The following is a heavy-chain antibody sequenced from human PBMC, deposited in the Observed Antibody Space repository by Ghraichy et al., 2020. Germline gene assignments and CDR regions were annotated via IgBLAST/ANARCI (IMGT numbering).Heavy chain of an antibody. D-gene: IGHD3-22*01. V-gene: IGHV4-59*08. Sequence: SETLSLTCTVSGGSISSYYWSWIRQPPGMGLEYIGYIYSSGSTNYNPSLKSRVTISVDTSKNQFSLKLSSVTAADTAVYYCARHAYYDSSGYYDYFDYWGQGTLVTVS. J-gene: IGHJ4*02. CDR3: ARHAYYDSSGYYDYFDY. CDR1: GGSISSYY. CDR2: IYSSGST.